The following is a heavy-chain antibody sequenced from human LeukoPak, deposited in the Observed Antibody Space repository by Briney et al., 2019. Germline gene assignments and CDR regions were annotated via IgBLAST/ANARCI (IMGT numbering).Heavy chain of an antibody. Sequence: APVKVSCKASGYTFTSYDINWVRQATGQGLEWMGWMNPNSGNTGYAQKFQGRVTMTRNTSISTAYMELSSLRSEDTAVYYCARAGELYYYYYYMDVWGKGTTVTISS. CDR3: ARAGELYYYYYYMDV. V-gene: IGHV1-8*01. J-gene: IGHJ6*03. CDR2: MNPNSGNT. CDR1: GYTFTSYD. D-gene: IGHD3-10*01.